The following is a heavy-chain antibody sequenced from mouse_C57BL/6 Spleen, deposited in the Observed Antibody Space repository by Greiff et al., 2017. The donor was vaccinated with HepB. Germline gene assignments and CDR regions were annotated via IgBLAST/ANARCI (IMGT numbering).Heavy chain of an antibody. V-gene: IGHV5-4*01. CDR3: ARDPPSYYSNYVGDYAMDY. Sequence: DVQLVESGGGLVKPGGSLKLSCAASGFTFSSYAMSWVRQTPEKRLEWVATISDGGSYTYYPDNVKGRFTISRDNAKNNLYLQMSHLKSEDTAMYYCARDPPSYYSNYVGDYAMDYWGQGTSVTVSS. D-gene: IGHD2-5*01. CDR1: GFTFSSYA. CDR2: ISDGGSYT. J-gene: IGHJ4*01.